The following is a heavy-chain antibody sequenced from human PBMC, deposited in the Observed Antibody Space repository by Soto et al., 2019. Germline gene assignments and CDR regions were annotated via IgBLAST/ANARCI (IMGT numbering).Heavy chain of an antibody. D-gene: IGHD4-17*01. CDR2: VYYSGTT. Sequence: SETLSLTCSVSGGSVSNKTYYWSWIRQPPGKRLEWIGYVYYSGTTNYNPSLKSRVTISVDLSKNQFSLRLSSVTTADTALYYCARTTAVPNTLRSRYFFDYWGQGTLVTVLL. J-gene: IGHJ4*02. V-gene: IGHV4-61*01. CDR1: GGSVSNKTYY. CDR3: ARTTAVPNTLRSRYFFDY.